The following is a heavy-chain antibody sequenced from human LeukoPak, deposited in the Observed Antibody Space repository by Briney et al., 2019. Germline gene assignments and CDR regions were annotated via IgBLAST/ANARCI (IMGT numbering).Heavy chain of an antibody. CDR2: IHYSGTT. CDR3: ARGSSLHWLASGWFDP. J-gene: IGHJ5*02. V-gene: IGHV4-61*01. CDR1: GASVNTGSHY. D-gene: IGHD6-19*01. Sequence: PSETLSLTCAVSGASVNTGSHYWSWIRQPPGKALEWIGYIHYSGTTNYNPSLKSRLTMSIDASKNQFSLSLRSLTPADTAVYYCARGSSLHWLASGWFDPWGQGTLVAVSS.